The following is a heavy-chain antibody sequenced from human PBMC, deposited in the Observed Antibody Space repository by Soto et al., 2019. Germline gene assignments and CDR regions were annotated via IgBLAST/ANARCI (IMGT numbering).Heavy chain of an antibody. Sequence: ASVKVSCKASGYTFTSYDMHWVRQATGQGLEWMGWINPNSGNTDYAQKFQGRVTMTRNTSISTAYMELSRLRSEDTAVYYCARVYTMIVGVIVYWGQGTLVTVSS. CDR1: GYTFTSYD. D-gene: IGHD3-22*01. CDR3: ARVYTMIVGVIVY. CDR2: INPNSGNT. J-gene: IGHJ4*02. V-gene: IGHV1-8*01.